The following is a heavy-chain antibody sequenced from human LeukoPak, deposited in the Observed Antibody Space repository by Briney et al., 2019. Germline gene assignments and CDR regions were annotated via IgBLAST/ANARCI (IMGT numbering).Heavy chain of an antibody. J-gene: IGHJ4*02. CDR1: GGSFSGYY. Sequence: SETPSLTCAVYGGSFSGYYWSWIRQPPGKGLEWIGEINHSGSTNYNPSLKSRVTISVDTSKNQFSLKLSSVTAADTAVYYCARVRRLDSSGYYGSDYWGQGTLVTVSS. CDR2: INHSGST. D-gene: IGHD3-22*01. CDR3: ARVRRLDSSGYYGSDY. V-gene: IGHV4-34*01.